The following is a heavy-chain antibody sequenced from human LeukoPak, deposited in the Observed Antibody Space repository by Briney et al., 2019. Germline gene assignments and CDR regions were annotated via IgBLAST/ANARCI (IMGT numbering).Heavy chain of an antibody. V-gene: IGHV3-23*01. CDR3: AKMKAAVAGIGYFDL. CDR2: VSGSGGTT. Sequence: GGSLRLSCAASGFTFSNYAMSWVRQAPGKGLEWVSGVSGSGGTTYYADSVKGRFTISRDNAKNSLYLQMNSLRAEDTAVYYCAKMKAAVAGIGYFDLWGRGTLVTVSS. D-gene: IGHD6-19*01. CDR1: GFTFSNYA. J-gene: IGHJ2*01.